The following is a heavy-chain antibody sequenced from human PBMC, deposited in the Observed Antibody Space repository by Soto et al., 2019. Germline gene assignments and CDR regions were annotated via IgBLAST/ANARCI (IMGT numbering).Heavy chain of an antibody. CDR1: GYMFSKYG. J-gene: IGHJ4*02. D-gene: IGHD3-22*01. CDR3: ARDLTPGVVDH. CDR2: ISAYNGNT. Sequence: GASVKVSCKASGYMFSKYGISWVRQAPGQGLEWMGWISAYNGNTKYAQKLQGRVTMTTDTSTSTAYMELRSLRSDDTAVYYCARDLTPGVVDHWGKGTLVTVSS. V-gene: IGHV1-18*04.